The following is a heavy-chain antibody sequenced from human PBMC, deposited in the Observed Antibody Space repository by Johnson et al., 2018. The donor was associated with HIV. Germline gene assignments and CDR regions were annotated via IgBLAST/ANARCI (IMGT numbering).Heavy chain of an antibody. Sequence: VQLVESGGGVVRPGGSLRLSCAASGFTFDDYGMSWVRQAPGKGLEWVSGINWNGGSTGYADSVKGRFTISRDNSKKSLYQQMNSLRAEDTALYFCAKDSDAFYYGSGDAFDIWGQGTVVTVSS. CDR1: GFTFDDYG. CDR2: INWNGGST. CDR3: AKDSDAFYYGSGDAFDI. V-gene: IGHV3-20*04. D-gene: IGHD3-10*01. J-gene: IGHJ3*02.